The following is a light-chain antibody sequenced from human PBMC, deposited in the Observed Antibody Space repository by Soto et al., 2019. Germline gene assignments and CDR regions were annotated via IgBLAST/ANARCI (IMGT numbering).Light chain of an antibody. CDR1: QSVSSSY. J-gene: IGKJ1*01. CDR2: GAS. Sequence: EIVLTQSPGTLSLSPGERATLSCRASQSVSSSYLAWYQQKPGQAPRLLIYGASSRATGIPERFSGSGSGTDFTLTISRLEPEDFAVYYCQQYGRSPRTFGQGTKVEIK. CDR3: QQYGRSPRT. V-gene: IGKV3-20*01.